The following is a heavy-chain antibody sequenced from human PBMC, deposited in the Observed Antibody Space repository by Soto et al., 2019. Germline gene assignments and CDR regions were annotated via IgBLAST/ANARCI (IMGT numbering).Heavy chain of an antibody. Sequence: QVQLQESGPGLVKPSETLSLTCTVSGDSIGNYYWSWIRQPPGKGLEWIGYIYYSGGTNYNPSLKSRVTISVDTSKNQFSLKLNSVTAADTAVYYCARHLWVGTSWYLGAFDIWGQGTMVTVSS. V-gene: IGHV4-59*08. CDR2: IYYSGGT. CDR3: ARHLWVGTSWYLGAFDI. D-gene: IGHD6-13*01. J-gene: IGHJ3*02. CDR1: GDSIGNYY.